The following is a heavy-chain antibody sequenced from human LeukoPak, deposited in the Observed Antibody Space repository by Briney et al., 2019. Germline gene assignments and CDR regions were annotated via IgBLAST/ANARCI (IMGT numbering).Heavy chain of an antibody. CDR2: ISAYNGNT. CDR3: ARDPPGTDCWSGYRYFDY. J-gene: IGHJ4*02. V-gene: IGHV1-18*01. Sequence: ASVKVSCKASGYTFTSYGISWVRQAPGQGLEWMWWISAYNGNTNYAQKLQGRVTMTTDTSTSTAYMELRSLRSDDTAVYYCARDPPGTDCWSGYRYFDYWGQGTLVTVSS. CDR1: GYTFTSYG. D-gene: IGHD3-3*01.